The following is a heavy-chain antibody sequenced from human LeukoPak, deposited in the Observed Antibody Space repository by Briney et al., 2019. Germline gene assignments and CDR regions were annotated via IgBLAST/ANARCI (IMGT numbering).Heavy chain of an antibody. Sequence: GASVKVSCKASGYTFTSYGISWVRQAPGQGLEWMGWISAYNGNTNYAQKLQGRVTMTTDTSTSTAYMELRSLRSDDTAVYYCARDPGIAVAGTIDYWGQATLVTVSS. CDR1: GYTFTSYG. CDR3: ARDPGIAVAGTIDY. D-gene: IGHD6-19*01. CDR2: ISAYNGNT. V-gene: IGHV1-18*01. J-gene: IGHJ4*02.